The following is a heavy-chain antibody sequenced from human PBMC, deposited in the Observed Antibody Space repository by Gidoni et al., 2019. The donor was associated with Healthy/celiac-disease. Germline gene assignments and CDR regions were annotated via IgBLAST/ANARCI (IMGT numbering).Heavy chain of an antibody. V-gene: IGHV4-39*01. CDR2: IYYSGST. D-gene: IGHD3-16*01. J-gene: IGHJ4*02. CDR3: ARQGGAGPYDF. CDR1: GGSISSSSYY. Sequence: QLQLQESGTGLVKPSETLSLTGTVTGGSISSSSYYWGWIRQPPGKGLEWLGSIYYSGSTYYNPSLKSRVTISVDTSKNQFSLKLSSVTAADTAVYYCARQGGAGPYDFWGQGTLVTVSS.